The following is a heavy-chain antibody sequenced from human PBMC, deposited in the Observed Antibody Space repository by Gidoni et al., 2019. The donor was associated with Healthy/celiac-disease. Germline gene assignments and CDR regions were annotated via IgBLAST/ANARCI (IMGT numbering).Heavy chain of an antibody. V-gene: IGHV3-23*01. D-gene: IGHD2-2*01. J-gene: IGHJ3*02. CDR2: ISGSGGST. CDR1: GFTFSSSA. CDR3: ANIVVVPAAIGVRAFDI. Sequence: EVQLLESGGGLVQPGGSLRLSCAASGFTFSSSAMSWVRQAPGKGLEWVSAISGSGGSTYYADSVKGRFTISRDNFKNTLYLQMNSLRAEDTAVYYCANIVVVPAAIGVRAFDIWGQGTMVTVSS.